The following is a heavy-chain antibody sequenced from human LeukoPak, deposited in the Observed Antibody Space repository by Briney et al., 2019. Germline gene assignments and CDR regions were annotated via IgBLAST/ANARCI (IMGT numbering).Heavy chain of an antibody. V-gene: IGHV3-30*02. CDR3: AKGTSGNYWRNPFDI. J-gene: IGHJ3*02. CDR2: IRYDGSEK. Sequence: GGSLRLSCSASGFTFSTYGMHWVRQAPGKGLEWVAFIRYDGSEKYYADSVKGRFTISRDNSKNTMYLQMSSLRVEDTAVYSCAKGTSGNYWRNPFDIWGQGTIVTVSS. CDR1: GFTFSTYG. D-gene: IGHD1-26*01.